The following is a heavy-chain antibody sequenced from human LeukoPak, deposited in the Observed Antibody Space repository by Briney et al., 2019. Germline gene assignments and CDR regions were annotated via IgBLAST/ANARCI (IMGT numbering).Heavy chain of an antibody. CDR3: ARAPGYYSSGHAFDI. CDR1: GYTFTSYY. CDR2: INPSGGST. Sequence: VASVKDSCKASGYTFTSYYMHWVRQAPGQGLEWMGIINPSGGSTSYAQKFQGRVTMTRDTSTSTVYMELSSLRSEDTAVYYCARAPGYYSSGHAFDIWGQGTMVTVSS. V-gene: IGHV1-46*01. J-gene: IGHJ3*02. D-gene: IGHD6-19*01.